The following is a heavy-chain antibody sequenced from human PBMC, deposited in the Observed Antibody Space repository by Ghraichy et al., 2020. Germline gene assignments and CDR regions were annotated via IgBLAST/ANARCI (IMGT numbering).Heavy chain of an antibody. Sequence: GESLNISCAASGFTFSGYWMHWVRQAPGKGLVWVSRINTDGSTTTYADSVKGRFTISRDNAKNTLYLQMNSLRAEDTAVYYCARDIEFWSGYYNGMDVWGQGTTVTVS. J-gene: IGHJ6*02. V-gene: IGHV3-74*01. CDR3: ARDIEFWSGYYNGMDV. D-gene: IGHD3-3*01. CDR2: INTDGSTT. CDR1: GFTFSGYW.